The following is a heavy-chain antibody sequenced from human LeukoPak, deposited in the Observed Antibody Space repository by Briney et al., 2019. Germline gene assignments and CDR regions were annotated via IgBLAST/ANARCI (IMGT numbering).Heavy chain of an antibody. CDR1: GGTFSSYG. CDR2: IIPMHGIA. CDR3: AKGWELSAFDI. V-gene: IGHV1-69*04. Sequence: ASVKVSCKASGGTFSSYGISWVRQAPGQDLEWMGRIIPMHGIAKYAQKFQGRVTITADTSTSTAYMEVRSLRPEDTAVYYCAKGWELSAFDIWGQGTMVTVSS. D-gene: IGHD1-26*01. J-gene: IGHJ3*02.